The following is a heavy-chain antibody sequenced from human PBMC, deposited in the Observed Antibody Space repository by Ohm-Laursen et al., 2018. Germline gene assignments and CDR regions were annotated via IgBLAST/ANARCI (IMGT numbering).Heavy chain of an antibody. CDR1: GFTFSSFE. Sequence: GSLRLSCAASGFTFSSFEMNWVRQAPGKGLEWVSYISSSGSTIYYADSVKGRFTISRDNAKNSLYLQMNVLGAEDTAVYYCATGTWTVASWGQGTLVSVSS. CDR2: ISSSGSTI. D-gene: IGHD3/OR15-3a*01. V-gene: IGHV3-48*03. J-gene: IGHJ5*01. CDR3: ATGTWTVAS.